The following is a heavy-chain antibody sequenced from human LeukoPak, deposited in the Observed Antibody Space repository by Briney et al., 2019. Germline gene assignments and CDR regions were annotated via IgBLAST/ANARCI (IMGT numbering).Heavy chain of an antibody. J-gene: IGHJ4*02. CDR3: AILPVGMGAPYFDY. V-gene: IGHV3-23*01. CDR1: GFTFSSYA. Sequence: PGGSLRLSCAASGFTFSSYAMSWVRQAPGKGLEWVSAISGSGGSTYYADSVKGRFTISRDNSKNTLYLQMNSLRAEDTAVYYCAILPVGMGAPYFDYWGQGTLVTVSS. D-gene: IGHD1-26*01. CDR2: ISGSGGST.